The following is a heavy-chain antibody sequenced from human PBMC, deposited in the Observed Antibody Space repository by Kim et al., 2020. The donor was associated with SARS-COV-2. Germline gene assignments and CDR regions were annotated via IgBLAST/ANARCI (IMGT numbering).Heavy chain of an antibody. D-gene: IGHD1-1*01. V-gene: IGHV1-18*01. CDR3: RKGSRQLQSPDY. Sequence: ASVKVSCKASGYTFTSYGISWVRQAPGQGLEWMGWISANDDNTNYAQKLQGRVTMTADTLTTTANVQIRLMTYDAAAVYYWRKGSRQLQSPDYCRHRTQV. J-gene: IGHJ4*01. CDR2: ISANDDNT. CDR1: GYTFTSYG.